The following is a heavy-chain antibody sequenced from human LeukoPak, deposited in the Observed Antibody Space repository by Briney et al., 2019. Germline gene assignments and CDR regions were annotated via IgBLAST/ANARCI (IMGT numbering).Heavy chain of an antibody. CDR2: ISSSSSYI. J-gene: IGHJ4*02. CDR3: ARDHSYYIVVVPAALSH. CDR1: RFTFRRND. V-gene: IGHV3-21*01. D-gene: IGHD2-2*01. Sequence: NPGGSLRLSCAASRFTFRRNDMNWVRQPPGKGLEWVSSISSSSSYIYYADSVKGRFTISRDNAKNSLYLQMNSLRAEDTAVYYCARDHSYYIVVVPAALSHWGQGTLVTVSS.